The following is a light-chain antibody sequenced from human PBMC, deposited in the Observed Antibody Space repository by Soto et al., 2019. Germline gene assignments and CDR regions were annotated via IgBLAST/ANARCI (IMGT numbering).Light chain of an antibody. V-gene: IGLV2-8*01. CDR2: EVS. CDR1: SSDVGEENY. CDR3: SSFAGSDIFV. J-gene: IGLJ2*01. Sequence: QSALTQPPSASGSPGQSVTITCSGTSSDVGEENYVSWYQQHPGKVPKLILYEVSKRPSGVPDRFSGSRSGNTASLTVSGLQAEDEADYYCSSFAGSDIFVFGGGTKLTVL.